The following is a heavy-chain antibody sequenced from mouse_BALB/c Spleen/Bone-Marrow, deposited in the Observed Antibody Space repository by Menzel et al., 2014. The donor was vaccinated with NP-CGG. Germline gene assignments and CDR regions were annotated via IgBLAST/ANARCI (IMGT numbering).Heavy chain of an antibody. CDR1: GFDFSRYW. D-gene: IGHD1-1*01. Sequence: EVMLVESGGGLAQPGGSLKLSCAASGFDFSRYWMGWVRQAPGKGLEWIGEINPDSSTINYTPSLKDKFLISRDNAKNTLYLQMSKVRSEDTALYYCERLSYYGRFAYWGQGTLVTVSA. V-gene: IGHV4-1*02. CDR2: INPDSSTI. J-gene: IGHJ3*01. CDR3: ERLSYYGRFAY.